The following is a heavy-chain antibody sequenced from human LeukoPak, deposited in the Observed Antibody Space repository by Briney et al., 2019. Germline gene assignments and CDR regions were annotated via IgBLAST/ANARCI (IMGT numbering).Heavy chain of an antibody. V-gene: IGHV3-21*01. Sequence: PGRSLRLSCVASGFTFITYNMNWVRQAPGEGREWVSSISSSSSHIYYADSLNGRFVFSRENSRKPLYLHMNIRRARDTAIYYCARARLTNGYNYDAFDIWGQGTMVTVSS. CDR1: GFTFITYN. CDR3: ARARLTNGYNYDAFDI. J-gene: IGHJ3*02. D-gene: IGHD5-24*01. CDR2: ISSSSSHI.